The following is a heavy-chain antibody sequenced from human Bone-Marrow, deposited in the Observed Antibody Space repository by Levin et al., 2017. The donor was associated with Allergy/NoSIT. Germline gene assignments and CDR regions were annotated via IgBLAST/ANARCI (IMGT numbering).Heavy chain of an antibody. Sequence: PAASVKVSCKASGYTFTSYDINWVRRATGQGLEWMGWMNPNSGNTGYAQKFQGRVTMTSNTSISTAYMELSSLRSEDTAVYYCARMDDYDRRVVNWFDPWGQGTLVTVSS. D-gene: IGHD3-16*01. CDR2: MNPNSGNT. V-gene: IGHV1-8*01. CDR1: GYTFTSYD. J-gene: IGHJ5*02. CDR3: ARMDDYDRRVVNWFDP.